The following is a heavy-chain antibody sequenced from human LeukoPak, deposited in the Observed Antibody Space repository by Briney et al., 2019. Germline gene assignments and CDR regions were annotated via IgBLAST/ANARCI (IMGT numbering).Heavy chain of an antibody. D-gene: IGHD3-22*01. V-gene: IGHV3-73*01. CDR1: GFTFSGSA. Sequence: GGSLRLSCAASGFTFSGSAMHWVRQASGKGLEWVGRIRSKANSYATAYAASVKGGFTISRDDSKNTAYLQMNSLKTEDTAVYYCTRTYYYDSSGPSRGTDAFDIWGQGTMVTVSS. CDR2: IRSKANSYAT. J-gene: IGHJ3*02. CDR3: TRTYYYDSSGPSRGTDAFDI.